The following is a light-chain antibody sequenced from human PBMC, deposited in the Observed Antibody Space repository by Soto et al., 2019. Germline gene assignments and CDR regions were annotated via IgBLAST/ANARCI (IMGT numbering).Light chain of an antibody. Sequence: QSALTQPASVSGSPGQSITISCTGTSSDVGGYNYVCWYQQHPGKAPKLMIYDVTYRPSGVSNRFSASKSGNTASLTISGLQAEDEAEYYCSSYSSTSTLVFGGGTKLTVL. CDR3: SSYSSTSTLV. CDR1: SSDVGGYNY. CDR2: DVT. J-gene: IGLJ2*01. V-gene: IGLV2-14*03.